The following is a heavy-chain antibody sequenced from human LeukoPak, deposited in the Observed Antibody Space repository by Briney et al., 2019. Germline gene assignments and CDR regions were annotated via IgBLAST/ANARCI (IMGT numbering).Heavy chain of an antibody. CDR3: ARLSPYSDSSGGAY. CDR2: INPNSGGT. Sequence: ASVKVSCKASGYTFTVYYIHWVRQAPGQGLEWMGCINPNSGGTNYAQKFQGRVTMTRDTSVNTAYVELTSLESDDTAVYYCARLSPYSDSSGGAYWGQGTLVTVSS. V-gene: IGHV1-2*02. CDR1: GYTFTVYY. J-gene: IGHJ4*02. D-gene: IGHD6-13*01.